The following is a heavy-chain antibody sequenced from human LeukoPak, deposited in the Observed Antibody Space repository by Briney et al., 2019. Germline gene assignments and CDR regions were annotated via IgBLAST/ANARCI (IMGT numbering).Heavy chain of an antibody. Sequence: PSETLSLTCAVYGGSFTDYNWTWLRQSPEKGLEWIGEINDSGTTHYNPSLKSRVTISVDTAKHQFSLRMRSLTAADTAVYYCARGLDLEGLDYWGQGTLVTASS. CDR1: GGSFTDYN. D-gene: IGHD1-1*01. J-gene: IGHJ4*02. CDR3: ARGLDLEGLDY. CDR2: INDSGTT. V-gene: IGHV4-34*01.